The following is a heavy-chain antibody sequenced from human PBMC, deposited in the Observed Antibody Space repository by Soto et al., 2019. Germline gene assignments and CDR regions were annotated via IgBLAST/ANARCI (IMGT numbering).Heavy chain of an antibody. CDR1: GGTFRSYA. CDR3: ARGAVESRYNHYYYYAMDA. Sequence: QVQLVQSGAEVKKPGSSVKVSCKASGGTFRSYAISWVRQAPGQGLEWMGKIIPMFGTANYAQNFQGRVTITADEFTRTAYMELRSLRSEDTAVYYCARGAVESRYNHYYYYAMDAWGQGSTVIVSS. CDR2: IIPMFGTA. D-gene: IGHD1-1*01. J-gene: IGHJ6*02. V-gene: IGHV1-69*15.